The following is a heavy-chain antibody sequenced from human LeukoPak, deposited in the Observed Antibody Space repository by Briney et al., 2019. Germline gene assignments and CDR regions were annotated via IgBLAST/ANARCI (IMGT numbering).Heavy chain of an antibody. CDR2: INHSGST. D-gene: IGHD5-12*01. Sequence: SETLSLTCAVYGGSFSGYYWSWLRQPPGKGLEWIGEINHSGSTNYNPSLKSRVTISVDTSKNQFSLKLSSVTAADTAVYYCARGPGYSGYDSDYYYGMDVWGKGTTVTVSS. V-gene: IGHV4-34*01. CDR3: ARGPGYSGYDSDYYYGMDV. J-gene: IGHJ6*04. CDR1: GGSFSGYY.